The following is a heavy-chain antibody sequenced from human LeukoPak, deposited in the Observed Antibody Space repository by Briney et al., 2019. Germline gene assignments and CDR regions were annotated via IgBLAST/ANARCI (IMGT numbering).Heavy chain of an antibody. D-gene: IGHD3-10*01. V-gene: IGHV3-15*01. J-gene: IGHJ4*02. CDR3: TTGVKLLWFGEQSYYFDY. CDR2: IKSKTDGGTT. CDR1: GFTFSNAW. Sequence: GGSLRLSCAASGFTFSNAWMSWVRQAPGKGLEWVGRIKSKTDGGTTDYAAPVKGRFTISRDDSKNTLYLQMNSLKTEDTAVYYCTTGVKLLWFGEQSYYFDYWGQGTLVTVSS.